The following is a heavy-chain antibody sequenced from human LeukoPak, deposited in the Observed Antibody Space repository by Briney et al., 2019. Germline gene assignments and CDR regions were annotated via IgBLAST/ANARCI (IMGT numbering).Heavy chain of an antibody. J-gene: IGHJ6*02. CDR2: ISGSGGST. Sequence: PGGSLRLSCAASGFTFSSYAMSWVRQAPGKGLEWVSAISGSGGSTYYADSVKGRFTISRDNSKNTLYLQMNSLRAEDTAVYYCANPWPIGSGGHYYYYAMDVWGQGTTVTVSS. D-gene: IGHD6-19*01. V-gene: IGHV3-23*01. CDR3: ANPWPIGSGGHYYYYAMDV. CDR1: GFTFSSYA.